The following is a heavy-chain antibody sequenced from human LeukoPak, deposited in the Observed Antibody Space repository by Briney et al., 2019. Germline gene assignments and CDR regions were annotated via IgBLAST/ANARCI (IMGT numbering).Heavy chain of an antibody. CDR3: ARARTYYYDSSGYQAFDY. Sequence: KPSETLSLTCTVSGGSISSGDYYWSWIRQPPGKGLEWIGYIYYSGSTYYNPSLKSRVTISVDTSKNQFSLKLSSVTAADTAVNYCARARTYYYDSSGYQAFDYWGQGTLVTVSS. J-gene: IGHJ4*02. V-gene: IGHV4-30-4*08. D-gene: IGHD3-22*01. CDR2: IYYSGST. CDR1: GGSISSGDYY.